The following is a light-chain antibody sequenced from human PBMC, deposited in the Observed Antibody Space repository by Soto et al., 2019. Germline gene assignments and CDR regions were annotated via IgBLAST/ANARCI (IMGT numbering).Light chain of an antibody. J-gene: IGLJ1*01. CDR2: DVN. CDR3: SSCTSSHTFV. Sequence: QSAPTQPASVSGSPGQSITVSCTGTSSDVGSHNFASWYQQHPGKAPKLIIYDVNTRPSGVSYRFSGSKSGNTASLTISGLQAEDEAAYYCSSCTSSHTFVFGTGTKDTVL. CDR1: SSDVGSHNF. V-gene: IGLV2-14*03.